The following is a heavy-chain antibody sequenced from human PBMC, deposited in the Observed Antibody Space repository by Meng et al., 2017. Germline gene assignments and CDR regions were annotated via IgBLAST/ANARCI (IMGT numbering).Heavy chain of an antibody. V-gene: IGHV4-59*01. CDR2: VYYTGYT. Sequence: SETLSLTCTVSGGSMNDFFWSWIRQAPGKGLEWIGYVYYTGYTISNPSLESRVTISVDTSKNQFSLHLKSVTTADTAIYYCARSKGELWLGEFANWGQGTLVTVSS. D-gene: IGHD3-10*01. CDR1: GGSMNDFF. J-gene: IGHJ4*02. CDR3: ARSKGELWLGEFAN.